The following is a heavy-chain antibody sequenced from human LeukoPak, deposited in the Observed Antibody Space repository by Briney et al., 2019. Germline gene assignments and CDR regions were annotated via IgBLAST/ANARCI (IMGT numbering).Heavy chain of an antibody. D-gene: IGHD3-10*01. V-gene: IGHV4-34*01. CDR1: GVSFSGYY. CDR2: INHSGST. J-gene: IGHJ4*02. CDR3: ARIRRRFRRITMVRGVYGNDY. Sequence: PSETLSLTCAVYGVSFSGYYWSWIRQPPGKGLEWIGEINHSGSTNYNPSLKSRVTISVDTSKNQFSLKLSSVTAADTAVYYCARIRRRFRRITMVRGVYGNDYWGQGTLVTVSS.